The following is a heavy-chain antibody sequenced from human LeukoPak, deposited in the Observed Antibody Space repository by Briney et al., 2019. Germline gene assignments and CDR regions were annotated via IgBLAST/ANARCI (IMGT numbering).Heavy chain of an antibody. CDR2: INHSGST. CDR3: ARGRNRYSSSWYLGGFDP. V-gene: IGHV4-34*01. CDR1: GGSFSGYY. J-gene: IGHJ5*02. Sequence: SETLSLTCAVYGGSFSGYYWSWIRQPPGKGLEWIGEINHSGSTNYNPSLKSRVTISVDTSKNQFSLKLSSVTAADTAVYYCARGRNRYSSSWYLGGFDPWGQGTLVTVSS. D-gene: IGHD6-13*01.